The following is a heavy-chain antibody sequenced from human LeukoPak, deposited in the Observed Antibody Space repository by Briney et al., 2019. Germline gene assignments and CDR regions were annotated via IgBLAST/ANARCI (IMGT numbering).Heavy chain of an antibody. CDR1: GFTFSSYW. V-gene: IGHV3-7*01. Sequence: GGSLRLSCAASGFTFSSYWMSWVRQAPGKGLEWVANIKQDGSEKYYVNSVKGRFTISRDNDKKSLYVQMNHLRDEDKAVYYGARDLGVTTWKYFDYWGQGTLVTVSS. CDR3: ARDLGVTTWKYFDY. CDR2: IKQDGSEK. D-gene: IGHD4-17*01. J-gene: IGHJ4*02.